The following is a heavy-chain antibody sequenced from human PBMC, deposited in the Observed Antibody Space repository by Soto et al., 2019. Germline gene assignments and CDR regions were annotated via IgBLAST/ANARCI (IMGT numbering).Heavy chain of an antibody. CDR2: ISDSGGST. Sequence: EVQLLESGGGLVQPGGSLRLSCAASGFTFSSYGLNWVRQAPGKGLEWVSVISDSGGSTYYADSVKGRFTISRDNSKNTLSLQMSSLRAEDTAVYYCGGISVGSWGQGTLVTGSS. J-gene: IGHJ5*02. CDR1: GFTFSSYG. D-gene: IGHD6-19*01. CDR3: GGISVGS. V-gene: IGHV3-23*01.